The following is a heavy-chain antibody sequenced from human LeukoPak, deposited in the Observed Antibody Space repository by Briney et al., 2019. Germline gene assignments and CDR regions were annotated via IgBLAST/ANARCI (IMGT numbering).Heavy chain of an antibody. D-gene: IGHD6-13*01. V-gene: IGHV3-23*01. J-gene: IGHJ4*02. Sequence: GGTLRLSCAASGFTFSSYGMSWVRQAPGKGLEWVSAISGSGGSTYYADSVKGRFTISRDNSKNMLYLQMNSLRADDTAMYYCAKGSSSSWEGDYWGQGTLVSVSS. CDR3: AKGSSSSWEGDY. CDR2: ISGSGGST. CDR1: GFTFSSYG.